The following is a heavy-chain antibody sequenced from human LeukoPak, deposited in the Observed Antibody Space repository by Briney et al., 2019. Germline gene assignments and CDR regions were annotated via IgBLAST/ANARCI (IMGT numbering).Heavy chain of an antibody. V-gene: IGHV1-46*01. CDR2: IKPSGGST. J-gene: IGHJ4*02. CDR3: ASGNGAYSGYDYDY. CDR1: GYTFTSYD. D-gene: IGHD5-12*01. Sequence: ASVKVSCKASGYTFTSYDMHWVRQAPGQGLEWMGIIKPSGGSTSYAQKFQGRVTMTRDTSTSKVYMELSSLRSEYTAVYYCASGNGAYSGYDYDYWGQGTLVTVSS.